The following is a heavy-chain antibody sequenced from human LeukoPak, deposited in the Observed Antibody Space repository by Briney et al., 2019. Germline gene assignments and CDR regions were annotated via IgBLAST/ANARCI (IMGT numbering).Heavy chain of an antibody. CDR1: GFTFSSYS. Sequence: PGGSLRLSCSASGFTFSSYSMNWVRQAPGKGLEWVSYVTTSSSDIYYADSVKGRFTVSRDNAKNSLYLQMKSLRDEDMAVYYCARDRGRISVIALDYWGQGTPVTVSS. J-gene: IGHJ4*02. CDR3: ARDRGRISVIALDY. D-gene: IGHD3-22*01. CDR2: VTTSSSDI. V-gene: IGHV3-48*02.